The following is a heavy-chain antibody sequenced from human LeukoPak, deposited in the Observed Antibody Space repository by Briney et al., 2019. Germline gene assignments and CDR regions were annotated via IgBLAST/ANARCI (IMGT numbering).Heavy chain of an antibody. V-gene: IGHV3-21*01. D-gene: IGHD5-18*01. J-gene: IGHJ4*02. Sequence: GGSLRLSCAASGFTFSSHAMSWVRQAPGKGLEWVSCISTTSSYIYYADSVKGRFTISRDNAKNSLYLQMNSLRAEDTAVYYCARVVNGYGPVDYWGQGTLVTVSS. CDR3: ARVVNGYGPVDY. CDR2: ISTTSSYI. CDR1: GFTFSSHA.